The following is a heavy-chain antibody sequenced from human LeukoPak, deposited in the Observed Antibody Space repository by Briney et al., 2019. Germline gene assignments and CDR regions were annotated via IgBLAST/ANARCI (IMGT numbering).Heavy chain of an antibody. CDR1: GGSFRNYG. Sequence: SVKVSCKASGGSFRNYGITCVRHAPGQGLEWMGGVIPMFPTSTYSRKFQGRVTITADESTSTADMELSSLTSEDTAVYYCARAPPLLHGWLDPWGQGTLVTVSS. CDR3: ARAPPLLHGWLDP. D-gene: IGHD2-15*01. J-gene: IGHJ5*02. V-gene: IGHV1-69*01. CDR2: VIPMFPTS.